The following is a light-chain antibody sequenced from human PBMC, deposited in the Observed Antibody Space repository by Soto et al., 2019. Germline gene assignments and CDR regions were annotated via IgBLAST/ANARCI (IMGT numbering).Light chain of an antibody. CDR2: GAS. J-gene: IGKJ1*01. Sequence: EIVLTQSPGTLSLSPGEGATLSCRASQSVRSSYLAWYQQKPGQAPRLLIHGASTRATGFPARFSGSGSGTDFTLTISSLQSEDFAVYYCQQYNNWPWTFGQGTKVDI. V-gene: IGKV3-15*01. CDR3: QQYNNWPWT. CDR1: QSVRSSY.